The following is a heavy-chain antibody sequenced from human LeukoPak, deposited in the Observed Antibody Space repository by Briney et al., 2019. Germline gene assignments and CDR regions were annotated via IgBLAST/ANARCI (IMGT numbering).Heavy chain of an antibody. Sequence: GGSLRLSCAASGFTFSSYGMHWVRQAPGKGLEWVAVIWYDGSNKYYADSVKGRFTISRDNSKNTLYLQMNSLRAEDTAVYYCARGTVVPAANYAMDVWGQGTTVTVSS. J-gene: IGHJ6*02. D-gene: IGHD2-2*01. CDR3: ARGTVVPAANYAMDV. CDR2: IWYDGSNK. CDR1: GFTFSSYG. V-gene: IGHV3-33*01.